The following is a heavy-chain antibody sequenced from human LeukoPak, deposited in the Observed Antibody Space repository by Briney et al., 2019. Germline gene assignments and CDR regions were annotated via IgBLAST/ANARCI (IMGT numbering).Heavy chain of an antibody. V-gene: IGHV4-59*01. CDR1: GGSFSSYY. J-gene: IGHJ4*02. CDR2: IYYSGST. Sequence: SETLSLTCTVSGGSFSSYYWSWIRQPPGKGLEWIEYIYYSGSTNYNPSLKSRVTISVDTSKNQFSLKLSSVTAADTAVYYCARSELVPLLGSGYFDYWGQGTLVTVSS. D-gene: IGHD6-13*01. CDR3: ARSELVPLLGSGYFDY.